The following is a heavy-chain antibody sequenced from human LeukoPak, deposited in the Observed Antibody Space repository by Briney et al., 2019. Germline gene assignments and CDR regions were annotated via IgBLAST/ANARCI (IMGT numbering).Heavy chain of an antibody. D-gene: IGHD1-26*01. J-gene: IGHJ4*02. CDR3: ASQVEEEADY. CDR2: IKSKTDGGTT. Sequence: GGSLRLSCAASGFTFSDAWMSWVRQAPGKGLEWVGRIKSKTDGGTTDYAAPVKGRFTISRDDSKNTLYLQMNSLRAEDTAVYYCASQVEEEADYWGQGALVTVSS. V-gene: IGHV3-15*01. CDR1: GFTFSDAW.